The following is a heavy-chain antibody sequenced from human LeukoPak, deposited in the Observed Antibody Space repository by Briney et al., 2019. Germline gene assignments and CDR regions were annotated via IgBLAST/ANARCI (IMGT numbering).Heavy chain of an antibody. V-gene: IGHV3-23*01. Sequence: PGGSLRLSCVGSGFNFYTYWMTWVRQAPGMGLEWLSYVSGSGGATYYAASVKGRFTISRDNSKNTVYLQMGSLRAEDTAVYYCAKNRGGTYKYYMDVWGNGTTVTVSS. CDR1: GFNFYTYW. D-gene: IGHD1-1*01. CDR3: AKNRGGTYKYYMDV. CDR2: VSGSGGAT. J-gene: IGHJ6*03.